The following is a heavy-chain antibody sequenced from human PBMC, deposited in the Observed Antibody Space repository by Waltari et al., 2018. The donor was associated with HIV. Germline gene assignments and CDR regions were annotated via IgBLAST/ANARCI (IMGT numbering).Heavy chain of an antibody. CDR3: TTEGY. Sequence: EVKLVEAGGGLVKPGGSLSFSCAAYGFLFSNGWVSWVSQAPWKGLEWVGRIKSKTDGGTTDYAAPVKGRFTIARDDSKNTLYLQMNSLKTEDTAVYYCTTEGYWGQGTLVTVSS. CDR1: GFLFSNGW. J-gene: IGHJ4*02. CDR2: IKSKTDGGTT. V-gene: IGHV3-15*01.